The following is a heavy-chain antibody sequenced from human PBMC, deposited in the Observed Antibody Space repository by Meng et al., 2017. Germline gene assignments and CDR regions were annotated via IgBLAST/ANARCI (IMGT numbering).Heavy chain of an antibody. J-gene: IGHJ4*02. CDR1: GGSFSGYY. V-gene: IGHV4-34*01. D-gene: IGHD3-10*01. CDR3: ARGPKAYYYGSGSLKPRYYFDY. CDR2: INHSGST. Sequence: GSLRLSCAVYGGSFSGYYWSWIRQPPGKGLEWIGEINHSGSTNYNPSLKSRVTISVDTSKNQFSPKLSSVTAADTAVYYCARGPKAYYYGSGSLKPRYYFDYWGQGTLVTVSS.